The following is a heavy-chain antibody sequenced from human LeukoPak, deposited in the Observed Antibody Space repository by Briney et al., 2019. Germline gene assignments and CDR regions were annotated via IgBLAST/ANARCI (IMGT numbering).Heavy chain of an antibody. V-gene: IGHV3-66*02. CDR3: ARERSGSYYTFEY. Sequence: GGSLRLSCVASGFTVSSSFVSWVRQSPGKGLEWVALIYSGGATHYADAVKGRFTIARDTSKNTVYLQMNSLRAEDTAVYYCARERSGSYYTFEYWGLGALVTVSS. CDR2: IYSGGAT. CDR1: GFTVSSSF. J-gene: IGHJ4*02. D-gene: IGHD1-26*01.